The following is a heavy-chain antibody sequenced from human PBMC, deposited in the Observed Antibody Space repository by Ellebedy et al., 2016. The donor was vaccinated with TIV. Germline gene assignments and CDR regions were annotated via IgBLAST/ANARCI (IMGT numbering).Heavy chain of an antibody. CDR1: GYTFTSYY. Sequence: ASVKVSCKASGYTFTSYYLHWVRQAPGQGLQWMGIINPGGGSTTYAQKFQGRVTMTRDTSTNTVYMELSSLSSDDTAVYYCARDLRGEGDYWGQGTLVTVSS. V-gene: IGHV1-46*01. CDR2: INPGGGST. CDR3: ARDLRGEGDY. J-gene: IGHJ4*02.